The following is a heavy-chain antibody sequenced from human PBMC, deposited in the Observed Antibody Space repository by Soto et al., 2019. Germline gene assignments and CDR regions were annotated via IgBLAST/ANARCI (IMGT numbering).Heavy chain of an antibody. CDR1: GGSVSSGSYY. CDR3: ARAGPADDFWSGYYWAWFDY. J-gene: IGHJ4*02. CDR2: IYYSGST. V-gene: IGHV4-61*01. D-gene: IGHD3-3*01. Sequence: PSETLSLTCTVSGGSVSSGSYYWSWIRQPPGKGLEWIGYIYYSGSTNYNPSLKSRVTISVDTSKNQFSLKLSSVTAADTAVYYCARAGPADDFWSGYYWAWFDYWGQGTLVTVSS.